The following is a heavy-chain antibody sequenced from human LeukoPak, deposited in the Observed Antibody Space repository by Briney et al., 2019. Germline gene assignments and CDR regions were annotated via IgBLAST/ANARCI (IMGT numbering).Heavy chain of an antibody. J-gene: IGHJ4*02. CDR1: GFTFSSYA. CDR3: AKIPVSYSSGWSNFDY. D-gene: IGHD3-22*01. V-gene: IGHV3-23*01. Sequence: PGRSLRLSCAASGFTFSSYAMSWVRQPPRTGLEWVSGIGDNGGNTYYADSVKGRFTIARDNSKNPLFLQMNSLRAEDTAVYYCAKIPVSYSSGWSNFDYWGQGTLVTVSS. CDR2: IGDNGGNT.